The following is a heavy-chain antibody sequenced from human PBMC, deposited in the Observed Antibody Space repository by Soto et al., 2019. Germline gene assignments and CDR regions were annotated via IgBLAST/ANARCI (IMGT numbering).Heavy chain of an antibody. CDR2: IFNSGTT. CDR1: GASTVSHYH. Sequence: SLSLTCSVSGASTVSHYHWTWIRQPPGKGLEWMGYIFNSGTTFYNPSLTSRLSISMDTSGNHFSLELRSVTAADTAVYYCALALGPTTGLDYWGQRTLVTVSS. CDR3: ALALGPTTGLDY. D-gene: IGHD1-26*01. V-gene: IGHV4-31*02. J-gene: IGHJ4*02.